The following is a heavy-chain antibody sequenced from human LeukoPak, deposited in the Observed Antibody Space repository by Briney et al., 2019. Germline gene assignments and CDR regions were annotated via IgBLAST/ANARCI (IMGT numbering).Heavy chain of an antibody. CDR2: IFHTGST. V-gene: IGHV4-38-2*02. CDR1: GFSISSGYY. D-gene: IGHD1-26*01. CDR3: ARDIVGATHDY. Sequence: PSETLSLTYTVSGFSISSGYYWGWIRQPPGKGLEWIGSIFHTGSTYYNPSLKSRVTISVDTSKNQFSLKLTSVTAADTAMYYCARDIVGATHDYWGQGTLVTVSS. J-gene: IGHJ4*02.